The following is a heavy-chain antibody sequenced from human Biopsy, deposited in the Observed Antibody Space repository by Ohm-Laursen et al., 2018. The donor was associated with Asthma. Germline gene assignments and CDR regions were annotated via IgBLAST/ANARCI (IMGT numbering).Heavy chain of an antibody. D-gene: IGHD3-10*01. J-gene: IGHJ6*02. Sequence: SLRLSCAASAFTFSSYNFHWVRQAPGKGLEWVSCITSTSSYTFYADSVKGRFTISRDNARNSLYLQMINLRAEDTAVYYCARDREVYGSGIGALYYYYYYGMDVWGQGTTVTVSS. CDR1: AFTFSSYN. CDR3: ARDREVYGSGIGALYYYYYYGMDV. CDR2: ITSTSSYT. V-gene: IGHV3-21*01.